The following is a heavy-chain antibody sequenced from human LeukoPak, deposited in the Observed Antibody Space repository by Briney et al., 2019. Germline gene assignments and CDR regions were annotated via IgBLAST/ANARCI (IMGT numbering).Heavy chain of an antibody. D-gene: IGHD3-22*01. Sequence: KASETLSLTCTVSGGSISSGSYYWSWIRQPAGKGLEWIGRIYTSGSTNYNPSLKSRVTISVDTSKNQFSLKLSSVNAADTAVYYCARDVKYYYDSSGQSRGDWFDPWGQGTLVTVPS. V-gene: IGHV4-61*02. J-gene: IGHJ5*02. CDR2: IYTSGST. CDR1: GGSISSGSYY. CDR3: ARDVKYYYDSSGQSRGDWFDP.